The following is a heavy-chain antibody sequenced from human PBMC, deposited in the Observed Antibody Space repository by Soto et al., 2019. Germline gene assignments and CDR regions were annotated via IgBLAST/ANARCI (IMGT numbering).Heavy chain of an antibody. CDR1: EDSVSSNSAA. D-gene: IGHD2-15*01. V-gene: IGHV6-1*01. CDR3: ARAGPLYCSGGSCYSRDYYYYYMDV. J-gene: IGHJ6*03. Sequence: PSQTLSLTCAISEDSVSSNSAAWNWIRQSPSRGLEWLGRTYYRSKWYNDYAVSVKSRITINPDTSKNQFSLQLNSVTPEDTAVYYCARAGPLYCSGGSCYSRDYYYYYMDVWGKGTTVTVSS. CDR2: TYYRSKWYN.